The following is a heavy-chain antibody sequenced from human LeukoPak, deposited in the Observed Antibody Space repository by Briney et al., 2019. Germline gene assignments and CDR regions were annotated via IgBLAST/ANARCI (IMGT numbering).Heavy chain of an antibody. CDR2: IYYSGST. CDR3: ATSYGSGYWVY. V-gene: IGHV4-59*05. CDR1: GGSISSFY. J-gene: IGHJ4*02. Sequence: SQTLSLTRTVSGGSISSFYWSWVWPPPGKGLGWIGSIYYSGSTSSNTSLTRGVTISVHTSKDQFSLKLSSVTAADAAVYYCATSYGSGYWVYWGQGTLVTVSS. D-gene: IGHD3-22*01.